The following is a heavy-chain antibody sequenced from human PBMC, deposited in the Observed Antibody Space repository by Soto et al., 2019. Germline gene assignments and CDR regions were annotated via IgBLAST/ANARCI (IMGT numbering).Heavy chain of an antibody. CDR3: ARDMEKGGGSAGFDY. CDR2: INPKSGGT. D-gene: IGHD1-26*01. V-gene: IGHV1-2*02. J-gene: IGHJ4*02. CDR1: GYTFTVYY. Sequence: ASVKVSCKASGYTFTVYYMHWVRQAPGQGLEWMGWINPKSGGTMYPQKFQGRVTMTWDTSISTAYMALTRLRSDDTAVYHCARDMEKGGGSAGFDYWGQGTLVTVYS.